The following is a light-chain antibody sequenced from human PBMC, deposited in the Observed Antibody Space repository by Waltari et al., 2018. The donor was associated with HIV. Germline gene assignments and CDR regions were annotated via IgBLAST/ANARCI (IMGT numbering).Light chain of an antibody. CDR3: SSYTSTSTVYV. Sequence: QSALTQPASVSGSPGQSINISCTGTSSDVGGSNSVSSYQLHPGKAPKLMIYAVSNRPSGVSNRFSGSKSDNTASLTISGLQAEDEADYYCSSYTSTSTVYVFGTGTEVTVL. V-gene: IGLV2-14*03. CDR2: AVS. CDR1: SSDVGGSNS. J-gene: IGLJ1*01.